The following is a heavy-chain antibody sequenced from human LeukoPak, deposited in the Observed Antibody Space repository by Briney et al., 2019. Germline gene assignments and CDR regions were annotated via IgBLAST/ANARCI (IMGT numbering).Heavy chain of an antibody. CDR2: MSYDGSNK. Sequence: EAGRSLRLSCAASGFTFSSYAMHWVRQAPGKGLEWVAVMSYDGSNKYYADSVKGRFTISRDNSKNTLYLQMNSLRAEDTAVYYCARVNCSGGSCYGYYYYYGMDVWGQGTTVTASS. V-gene: IGHV3-30*04. D-gene: IGHD2-15*01. CDR3: ARVNCSGGSCYGYYYYYGMDV. J-gene: IGHJ6*02. CDR1: GFTFSSYA.